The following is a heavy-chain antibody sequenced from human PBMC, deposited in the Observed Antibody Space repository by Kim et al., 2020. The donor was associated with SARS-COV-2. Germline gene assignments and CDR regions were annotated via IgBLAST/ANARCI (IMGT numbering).Heavy chain of an antibody. CDR2: ISSSSSTI. CDR1: GFTFSSYS. J-gene: IGHJ3*02. CDR3: ARRHSLLRAASADDAFDI. D-gene: IGHD1-26*01. Sequence: GSLRLSCAASGFTFSSYSMNWVRQAPGKGLEWVSYISSSSSTIYYADSVKGRFTISRDNAKNSLYLQMNSLRDEDTAVYYCARRHSLLRAASADDAFDIWGQGTMVTVSS. V-gene: IGHV3-48*02.